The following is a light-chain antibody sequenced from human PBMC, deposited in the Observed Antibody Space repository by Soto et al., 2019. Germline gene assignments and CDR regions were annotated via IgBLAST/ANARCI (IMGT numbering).Light chain of an antibody. CDR1: QSISSW. CDR3: QLFNSAWGTT. Sequence: DIQMTQSPSTLSASVGDRVTITCRASQSISSWLAWYQQKPGKAPKLLIYKASSLESGVPSRFSGSGSGAKFTLPFSTLRHDVYATFFCQLFNSAWGTTFAQGPRLEIK. J-gene: IGKJ5*01. CDR2: KAS. V-gene: IGKV1-5*03.